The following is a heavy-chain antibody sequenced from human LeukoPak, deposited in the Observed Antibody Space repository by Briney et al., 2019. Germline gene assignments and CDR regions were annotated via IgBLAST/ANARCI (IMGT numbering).Heavy chain of an antibody. D-gene: IGHD3-16*02. J-gene: IGHJ4*02. CDR3: ARGPGGGDYVWGSYRYDY. CDR1: GFTFSSYW. Sequence: GGSLRLSCAASGFTFSSYWMHWVRQAPGKGLVWVSRINSDGSSTSYADSVKGRFTISRDNAKNTLYLQMNSLRAEDTAVYYCARGPGGGDYVWGSYRYDYWGQGTLSPSPQ. V-gene: IGHV3-74*01. CDR2: INSDGSST.